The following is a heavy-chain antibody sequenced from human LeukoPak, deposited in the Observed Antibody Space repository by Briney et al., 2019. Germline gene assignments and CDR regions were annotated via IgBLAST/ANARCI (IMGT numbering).Heavy chain of an antibody. V-gene: IGHV1-2*04. CDR1: GYTFTGYY. CDR3: AREDTGPNDAFDI. Sequence: VASVKVSCKASGYTFTGYYMHWVRQSPGQGLEWMGWINPNSGGTNYAQKFQGWVTMTRDTSISTAYMELSRLRSDDTAVYYCAREDTGPNDAFDIWGQGTMVTVSS. CDR2: INPNSGGT. J-gene: IGHJ3*02. D-gene: IGHD2-8*02.